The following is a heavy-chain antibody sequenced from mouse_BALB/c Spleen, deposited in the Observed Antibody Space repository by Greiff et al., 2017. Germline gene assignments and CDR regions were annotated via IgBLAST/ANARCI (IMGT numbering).Heavy chain of an antibody. CDR2: INPSSGYT. Sequence: VQLQQSGAELARPGASVKMSCKASGYTFTSYTMHWVKQRPGQGLEWIGYINPSSGYTNYNQKFKDKATLTADKSSSTAYMQLSSLTSEDSAVYYGATGDGSSWDWYFDVWGAGTTVTVSS. D-gene: IGHD1-1*01. CDR1: GYTFTSYT. V-gene: IGHV1-4*01. J-gene: IGHJ1*01. CDR3: ATGDGSSWDWYFDV.